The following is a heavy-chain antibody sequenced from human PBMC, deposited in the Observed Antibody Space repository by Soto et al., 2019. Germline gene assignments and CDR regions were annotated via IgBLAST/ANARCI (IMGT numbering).Heavy chain of an antibody. CDR2: ISAYNGNT. CDR1: GYTFSSYG. D-gene: IGHD6-13*01. V-gene: IGHV1-18*01. Sequence: ASVKVSCKASGYTFSSYGISWVRQAPGQGLEWMGWISAYNGNTNYAQKLQGRVTMTTDTSTSTAYMELRSLRSDDTAVYYCARDPYIARAAAGTSAWLDPWGQGTLVTVSS. CDR3: ARDPYIARAAAGTSAWLDP. J-gene: IGHJ5*02.